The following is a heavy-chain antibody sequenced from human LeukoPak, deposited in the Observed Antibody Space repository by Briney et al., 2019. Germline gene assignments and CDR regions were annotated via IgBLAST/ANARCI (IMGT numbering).Heavy chain of an antibody. Sequence: PGGSLRLSCAASGFTVTDNYMNWVRQSSGKGLEWVSVIYGGGDTNYADSVKGRFIISRDTSKNTVYLQMNSLGAEDTAVYYCAKVGGYSSSAPTDYWGQGTLVTVSS. CDR2: IYGGGDT. D-gene: IGHD6-6*01. V-gene: IGHV3-53*01. CDR3: AKVGGYSSSAPTDY. J-gene: IGHJ4*02. CDR1: GFTVTDNY.